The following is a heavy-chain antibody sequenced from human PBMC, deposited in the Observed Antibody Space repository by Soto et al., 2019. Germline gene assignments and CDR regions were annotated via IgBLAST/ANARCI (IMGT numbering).Heavy chain of an antibody. Sequence: QVQLQQWGAGLLKPSETLSLTCAVFGGSFSGHYWSWIRQPPGKGLEWVGKINHVGNTKYNPSLKSRVTISLDTSKNQFSLKLSSVTAADTAVYYCARGGGEVRYWGQRTLVTVSS. CDR1: GGSFSGHY. V-gene: IGHV4-34*01. CDR3: ARGGGEVRY. D-gene: IGHD3-10*01. CDR2: INHVGNT. J-gene: IGHJ4*02.